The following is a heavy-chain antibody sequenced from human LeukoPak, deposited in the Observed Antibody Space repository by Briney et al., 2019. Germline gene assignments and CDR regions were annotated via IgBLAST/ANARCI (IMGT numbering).Heavy chain of an antibody. V-gene: IGHV4-38-2*02. D-gene: IGHD2-21*02. CDR2: INHSGST. CDR3: ARTSYCGGDCYPGLIDY. J-gene: IGHJ4*02. CDR1: GYSISSGYY. Sequence: PSETLSLTCTVSGYSISSGYYWSWIRQPPGKGLEWIGEINHSGSTNYNPSLKSRVTISVDTSKNQFSLKLSSVTAADTAVYYCARTSYCGGDCYPGLIDYWGQGTLVTVSS.